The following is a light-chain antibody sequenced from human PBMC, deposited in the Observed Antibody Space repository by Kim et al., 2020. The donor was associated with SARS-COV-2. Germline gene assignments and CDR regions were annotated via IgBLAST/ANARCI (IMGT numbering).Light chain of an antibody. CDR1: QGIRSY. V-gene: IGKV1-9*01. J-gene: IGKJ4*01. Sequence: IQLTQSPSSLSASVGDRVTITCRASQGIRSYLAWFQQKPGEAPNLLIYAASTLQTGVPSRFSGSGSGTDFTLTISSLQPEDFATYFCQQLNSYPLTFGGGTKVEIK. CDR2: AAS. CDR3: QQLNSYPLT.